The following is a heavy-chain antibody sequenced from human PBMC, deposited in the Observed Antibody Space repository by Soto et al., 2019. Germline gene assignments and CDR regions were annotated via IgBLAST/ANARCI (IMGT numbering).Heavy chain of an antibody. V-gene: IGHV3-11*01. Sequence: QVQLVESGGGLVKPRGSLRLSCVASGFTFSDYYMSWIRQAPGKGLEWVSYISNSGHAIYYADSVKGRFTVSRDNSNNSMSLQMDSLRADDTAIYYCARDARYASSSYGFDVWGQGTTVSVSS. J-gene: IGHJ6*02. CDR1: GFTFSDYY. CDR2: ISNSGHAI. CDR3: ARDARYASSSYGFDV. D-gene: IGHD6-13*01.